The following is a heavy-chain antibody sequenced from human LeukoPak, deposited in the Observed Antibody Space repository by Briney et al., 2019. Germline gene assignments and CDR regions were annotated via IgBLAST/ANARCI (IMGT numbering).Heavy chain of an antibody. CDR2: IIPIFGTA. V-gene: IGHV1-69*13. D-gene: IGHD3-16*02. Sequence: GASVKVSSKASGGTVSSYAISWVRQAPGHGLEWMGGIIPIFGTANYAQKFQGRVTITADESTSTAYMELSSLRSEDTAVYYCARAPSIRVITNFDYWGQGTLVTVSS. CDR3: ARAPSIRVITNFDY. J-gene: IGHJ4*02. CDR1: GGTVSSYA.